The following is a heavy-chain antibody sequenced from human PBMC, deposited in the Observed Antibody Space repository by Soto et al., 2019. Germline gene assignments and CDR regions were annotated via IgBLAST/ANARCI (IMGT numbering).Heavy chain of an antibody. D-gene: IGHD3-10*01. J-gene: IGHJ3*02. Sequence: SETLSLTCTVSGGSISSGGYYWSWIRQHPGKGLEWIGYIYYSGSTYYNPSLKSRVTISVDTSKNQFSLKLSSVTAADTAVYYCASGGSLMLYGSGSSQVNSNAFDIWGQGTMVTVSS. CDR2: IYYSGST. CDR3: ASGGSLMLYGSGSSQVNSNAFDI. CDR1: GGSISSGGYY. V-gene: IGHV4-31*03.